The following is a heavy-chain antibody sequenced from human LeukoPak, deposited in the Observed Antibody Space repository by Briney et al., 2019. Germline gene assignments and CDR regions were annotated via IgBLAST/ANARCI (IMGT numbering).Heavy chain of an antibody. CDR1: GGSFSGYY. J-gene: IGHJ6*02. V-gene: IGHV4-34*01. CDR3: ARGEYSSSSPHLTYYYGMDV. Sequence: SETLSLTCAVYGGSFSGYYWSWIRQPPGKGLEWIGEINHSVSTNYNPSLKSRVTISVDTSKNQFSLKLSSVTAADTAVYYCARGEYSSSSPHLTYYYGMDVWGQGTTVTVSS. CDR2: INHSVST. D-gene: IGHD6-6*01.